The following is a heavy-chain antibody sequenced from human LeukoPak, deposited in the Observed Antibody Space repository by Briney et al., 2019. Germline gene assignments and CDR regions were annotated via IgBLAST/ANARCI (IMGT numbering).Heavy chain of an antibody. CDR2: ISGSGGST. Sequence: GGSLRLSCAASGFTFSSHAMSWVRQAPGKGLEWVSAISGSGGSTYYADSVKGRFTISRDNSKNTLYLQMNSLRAEDTAVYYCAKEGPKYYYDSSGYYPAFGYWGQGTLVTVSS. J-gene: IGHJ4*02. D-gene: IGHD3-22*01. CDR3: AKEGPKYYYDSSGYYPAFGY. CDR1: GFTFSSHA. V-gene: IGHV3-23*01.